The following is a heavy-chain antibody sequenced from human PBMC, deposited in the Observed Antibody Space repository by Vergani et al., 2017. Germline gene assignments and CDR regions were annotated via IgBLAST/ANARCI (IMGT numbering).Heavy chain of an antibody. CDR1: GFTFSSYA. D-gene: IGHD6-13*01. CDR2: ISYDGSNK. J-gene: IGHJ6*03. V-gene: IGHV3-30-3*01. Sequence: QVQLVESGGGVVQPGRSLRLSCAASGFTFSSYAMHWVRQAPGKGLEWVAVISYDGSNKYYADSVKGRFTISRDNSKNTLYLQMNSLRAEDTAVSYCARDEPLIAAAGTIPPRYYYYMDVWGKGTTVTVSS. CDR3: ARDEPLIAAAGTIPPRYYYYMDV.